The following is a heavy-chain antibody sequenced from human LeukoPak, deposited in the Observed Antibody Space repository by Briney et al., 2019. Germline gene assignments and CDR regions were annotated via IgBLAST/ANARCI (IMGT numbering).Heavy chain of an antibody. Sequence: GGSLRLSCAASGVNLSSNYMSWGRQAPGKGLEWVSVIYSSGTTYYADSVRGRFSISRDNFKNTVYLQMNSLRAEDTAVYYCARDGSAGDISYYDYYMDVWGKGTTVTVSS. J-gene: IGHJ6*03. CDR3: ARDGSAGDISYYDYYMDV. V-gene: IGHV3-53*01. CDR1: GVNLSSNY. CDR2: IYSSGTT. D-gene: IGHD3-10*01.